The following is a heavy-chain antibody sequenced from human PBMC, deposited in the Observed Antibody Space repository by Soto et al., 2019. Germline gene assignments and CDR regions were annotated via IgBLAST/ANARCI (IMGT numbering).Heavy chain of an antibody. CDR3: ARWLGLVPAEIEYYYYGMDV. CDR2: ISAYNGNT. J-gene: IGHJ6*02. D-gene: IGHD2-2*01. CDR1: GYTFTSYG. V-gene: IGHV1-18*01. Sequence: GASVKVSCKASGYTFTSYGISWLRQAPGQGLEWMGWISAYNGNTNYAQKLQGRVTMTTDTSTSTAYMELRSLRSDDTAVYYCARWLGLVPAEIEYYYYGMDVWGQGTTVTVSS.